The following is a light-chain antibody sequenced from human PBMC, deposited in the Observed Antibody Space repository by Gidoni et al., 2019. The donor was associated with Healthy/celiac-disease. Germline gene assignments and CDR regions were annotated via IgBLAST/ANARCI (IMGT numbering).Light chain of an antibody. V-gene: IGKV1-5*01. CDR1: QSISSW. CDR2: DAS. J-gene: IGKJ4*01. Sequence: DIQMTQSPSTLSASVGDRVTSTCRASQSISSWLAWYQQKPGKAPKLLIYDASSLESGVPSRFSGSGSGTEFTLTISSLQPDDFATYYCQQYNSYLLTFGGGTKVEIK. CDR3: QQYNSYLLT.